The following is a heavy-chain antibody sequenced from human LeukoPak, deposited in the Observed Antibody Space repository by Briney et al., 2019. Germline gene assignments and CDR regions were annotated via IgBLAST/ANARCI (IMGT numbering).Heavy chain of an antibody. CDR3: ARSRTGTTLPGY. V-gene: IGHV4-34*01. D-gene: IGHD1-7*01. CDR2: INHSGST. J-gene: IGHJ4*02. Sequence: SETLSLTCAVYGGSFSGYYWSWIRQPPGKGLEWIGEINHSGSTNYNPSLKSRVTISVDTSKNQFSLKLSSVTAADTAVYYCARSRTGTTLPGYWGQGTLVTVSS. CDR1: GGSFSGYY.